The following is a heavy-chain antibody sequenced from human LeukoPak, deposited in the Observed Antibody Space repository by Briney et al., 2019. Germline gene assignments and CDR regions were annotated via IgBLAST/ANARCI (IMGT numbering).Heavy chain of an antibody. CDR1: GYTFTRYW. D-gene: IGHD5-24*01. Sequence: NHGESLKISCKGSGYTFTRYWIGWVRQIPGKGLEWMGIIYPADSETRYSPSFQGQVTISADKSISTAFLQWSSLKASDTAMYFCARQQAGYNFYFDQWGQGTLVTVPS. CDR3: ARQQAGYNFYFDQ. V-gene: IGHV5-51*01. J-gene: IGHJ4*02. CDR2: IYPADSET.